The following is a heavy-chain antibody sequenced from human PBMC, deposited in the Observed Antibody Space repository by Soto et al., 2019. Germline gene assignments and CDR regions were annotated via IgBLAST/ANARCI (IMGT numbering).Heavy chain of an antibody. CDR3: ARRPLEFCSGDDCLTWHDR. CDR1: GFTFSSYW. D-gene: IGHD2-21*02. V-gene: IGHV3-7*01. J-gene: IGHJ5*02. CDR2: INEDGSAG. Sequence: GGSLRLSCTASGFTFSSYWMSWVRQAPGRGLEWVANINEDGSAGYYVDSVKGRFTVSRDNAKNSLYLQMNTLRAEDTAVYYCARRPLEFCSGDDCLTWHDRWGQGTLVTVSS.